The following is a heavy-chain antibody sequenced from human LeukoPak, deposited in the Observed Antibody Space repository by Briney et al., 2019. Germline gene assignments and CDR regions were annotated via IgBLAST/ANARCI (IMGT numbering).Heavy chain of an antibody. CDR1: GGTFSSYA. CDR3: ARDERWLQSTGGDYYYYMDV. Sequence: SVKVSCKASGGTFSSYAISWVRQAPGQGLEWMGGIIPIFGTANYAQKFQGRVTITADKSTSTAYMELSSLRSEDTAVYYCARDERWLQSTGGDYYYYMDVWGKGTTVTVSS. CDR2: IIPIFGTA. D-gene: IGHD5-24*01. J-gene: IGHJ6*03. V-gene: IGHV1-69*06.